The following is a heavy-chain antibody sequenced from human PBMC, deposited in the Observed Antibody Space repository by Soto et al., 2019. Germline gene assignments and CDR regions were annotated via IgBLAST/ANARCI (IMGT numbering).Heavy chain of an antibody. CDR2: IYYSGST. J-gene: IGHJ6*02. V-gene: IGHV4-59*01. CDR3: ARSDIVVVPAAIRTHYYYYGMDV. CDR1: GGSISSYY. D-gene: IGHD2-2*01. Sequence: PSETLSLTCTGSGGSISSYYWSWIRQPPGKGLEWIGYIYYSGSTNYNPSLKSRVTISVGTSKNQFSLKLSSVTAADTAVYYCARSDIVVVPAAIRTHYYYYGMDVWGQGTTVTVSS.